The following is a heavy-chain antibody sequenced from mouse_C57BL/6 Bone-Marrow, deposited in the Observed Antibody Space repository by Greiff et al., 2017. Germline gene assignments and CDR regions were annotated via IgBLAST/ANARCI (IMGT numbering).Heavy chain of an antibody. J-gene: IGHJ4*01. Sequence: QVQLQQPGAELVRPGSSVKLSCKASGYTFTSYWMHWVKQRPIQGLEWIGNIDPSDSETHYNQKFKDKDTLTVDKSSSTAYMQLSSLTSEDSAVYYCARGGWFPAMDYWGQGTSVTVSS. CDR3: ARGGWFPAMDY. CDR2: IDPSDSET. D-gene: IGHD2-3*01. V-gene: IGHV1-52*01. CDR1: GYTFTSYW.